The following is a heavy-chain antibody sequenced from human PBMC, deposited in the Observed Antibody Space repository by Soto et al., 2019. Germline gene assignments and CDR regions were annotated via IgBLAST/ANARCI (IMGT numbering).Heavy chain of an antibody. CDR1: GFTFSSYG. Sequence: GGSLRLSCAASGFTFSSYGMHWVRQAPGKGLEWVAVIWYDRSNKYYADSVKGRFTISRDNSKNALYLQMNSLRDEDTTVYYSARSRDPYYYYYGMDVWGQGTTVTVSS. CDR2: IWYDRSNK. CDR3: ARSRDPYYYYYGMDV. V-gene: IGHV3-33*01. D-gene: IGHD2-21*02. J-gene: IGHJ6*02.